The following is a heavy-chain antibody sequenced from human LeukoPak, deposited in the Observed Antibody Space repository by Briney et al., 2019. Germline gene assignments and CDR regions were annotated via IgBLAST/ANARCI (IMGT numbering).Heavy chain of an antibody. D-gene: IGHD3-9*01. CDR1: GYTFTGYY. J-gene: IGHJ6*03. CDR3: ARGRLRYFDYYYYMDV. V-gene: IGHV1-2*02. Sequence: RASVKVSCKASGYTFTGYYMHWVRQAPGQGLEWMGWINPNSGGTNYAQKFQGRVTMTRDTSISTAYMELSRLRSGDTAVYYCARGRLRYFDYYYYMDVWGKGTTVTVSS. CDR2: INPNSGGT.